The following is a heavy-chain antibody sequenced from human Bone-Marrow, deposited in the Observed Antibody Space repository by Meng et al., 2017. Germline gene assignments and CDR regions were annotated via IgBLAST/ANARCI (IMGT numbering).Heavy chain of an antibody. Sequence: QVQLVQSGAEVKKPGSSWKVSCKASGGTFSSYTIRWVRQAPGQGLEWMGRIIPILGIANYAQKFQGRVTITADKSTSTAYMVLSSLRSEDTAVYYCARDGDGSGNDYWGQGTLVTVSS. V-gene: IGHV1-69*09. CDR1: GGTFSSYT. CDR2: IIPILGIA. J-gene: IGHJ4*02. D-gene: IGHD3-10*01. CDR3: ARDGDGSGNDY.